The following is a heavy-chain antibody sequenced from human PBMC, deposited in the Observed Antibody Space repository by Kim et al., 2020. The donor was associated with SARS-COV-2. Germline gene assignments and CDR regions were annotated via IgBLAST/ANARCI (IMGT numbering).Heavy chain of an antibody. J-gene: IGHJ4*02. V-gene: IGHV3-23*01. D-gene: IGHD3-22*01. CDR3: ANLGGSYYYDSSGYAFDS. CDR1: GFTFSSYA. CDR2: ISGSGGST. Sequence: GGSLRLSCAASGFTFSSYAMSWVRQAPGKGLEWVSAISGSGGSTYYADSVKGRFTISRDNSKNTLYLQMNSLRAEDTAVYYCANLGGSYYYDSSGYAFDSCGQGTLVTVSS.